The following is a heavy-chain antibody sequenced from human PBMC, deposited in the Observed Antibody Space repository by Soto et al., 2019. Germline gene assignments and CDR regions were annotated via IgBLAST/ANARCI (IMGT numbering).Heavy chain of an antibody. D-gene: IGHD1-26*01. CDR2: IYYTGST. Sequence: PSETLSLTCTVPGGSVSSSSYYWGWIRQPPGKGLEWIGTIYYTGSTSYSPSLKSRVTISVDTSKTQFSLNLKSVTAADTAVYYCAGRRAGDYYFDYWGQGTLVTVSS. J-gene: IGHJ4*02. V-gene: IGHV4-39*01. CDR3: AGRRAGDYYFDY. CDR1: GGSVSSSSYY.